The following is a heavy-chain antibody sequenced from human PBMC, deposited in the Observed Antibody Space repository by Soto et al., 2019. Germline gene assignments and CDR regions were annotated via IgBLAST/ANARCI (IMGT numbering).Heavy chain of an antibody. CDR3: VRDGWAVAEN. D-gene: IGHD6-19*01. J-gene: IGHJ4*02. CDR2: IKSDGTNT. Sequence: EVQLVESGGGSVQPGGSLRLSCASSGFTFSGFWMHWVRQGPGMGLVWVSGIKSDGTNTAYAESVRGRFTISRDNAKDTLYLEMNSLRAEDTAVYYCVRDGWAVAENWGQGTLVTVSS. CDR1: GFTFSGFW. V-gene: IGHV3-74*01.